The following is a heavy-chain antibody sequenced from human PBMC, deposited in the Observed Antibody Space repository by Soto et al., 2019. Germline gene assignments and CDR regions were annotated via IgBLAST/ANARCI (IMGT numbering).Heavy chain of an antibody. CDR3: ARGHHSMDV. V-gene: IGHV3-11*06. CDR2: INPSGSNT. J-gene: IGHJ6*02. Sequence: QVQLVESGGGLAKPGGSLRLSCAASGFTFSDHYMSWIRQAQGKGLEWISYINPSGSNTDYADSVKGRFTISRDNAENSLYLQMNSLRAEDTALYYCARGHHSMDVWGQGATVTVSS. CDR1: GFTFSDHY.